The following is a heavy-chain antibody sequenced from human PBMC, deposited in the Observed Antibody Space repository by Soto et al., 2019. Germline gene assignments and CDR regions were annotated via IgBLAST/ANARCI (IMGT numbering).Heavy chain of an antibody. D-gene: IGHD3-9*01. V-gene: IGHV5-51*01. J-gene: IGHJ3*02. CDR1: GYSFTSYW. Sequence: GESLKISCKGSGYSFTSYWIGWVRQMPGKGLEWMGIIYPGDSDTRYSPSFQGQVTISADKSISTAYLQWSSLKASDTAMYYCPTHPTSYASTGYEAFDIWGQGTMVTVSS. CDR2: IYPGDSDT. CDR3: PTHPTSYASTGYEAFDI.